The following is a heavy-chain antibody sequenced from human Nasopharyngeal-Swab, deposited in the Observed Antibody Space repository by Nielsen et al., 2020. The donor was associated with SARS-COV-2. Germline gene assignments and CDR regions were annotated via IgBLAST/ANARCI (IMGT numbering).Heavy chain of an antibody. CDR2: ISGSSSYI. J-gene: IGHJ4*02. V-gene: IGHV3-21*01. CDR1: GFTFGTYS. Sequence: GGSLRLSCAASGFTFGTYSMNWVRQAPGKGLEWVSSISGSSSYIYYADSVKGRFTISRDNAKNSLYLQMNSLRAEDTAVYYCAYGGNSLFDYWGQGTLVTFSS. D-gene: IGHD4-23*01. CDR3: AYGGNSLFDY.